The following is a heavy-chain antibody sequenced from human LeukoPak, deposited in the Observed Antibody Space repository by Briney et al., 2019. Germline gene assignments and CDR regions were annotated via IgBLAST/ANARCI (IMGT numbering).Heavy chain of an antibody. J-gene: IGHJ4*02. CDR3: AREDSSGYYYFDY. Sequence: SETLSLTCTVSGGSISSGGYYWSWIRQHPGKGLEWIGYIYYSGSTYYNPSLKSRVTISVDTSKNQFSLKPSSVTAADTAVYYCAREDSSGYYYFDYWGQGTLVTVSS. D-gene: IGHD3-22*01. V-gene: IGHV4-31*03. CDR1: GGSISSGGYY. CDR2: IYYSGST.